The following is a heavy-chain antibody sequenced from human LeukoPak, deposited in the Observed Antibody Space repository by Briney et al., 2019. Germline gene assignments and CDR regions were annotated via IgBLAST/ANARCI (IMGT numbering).Heavy chain of an antibody. J-gene: IGHJ4*02. D-gene: IGHD3-10*01. CDR1: AGSITNYF. CDR2: VYYSGTA. V-gene: IGHV4-59*01. Sequence: SETLSLTCTVSAGSITNYFWSWIRQPPGKGLEWIGYVYYSGTANYNPSLKGRVTISLDTSKNQFSLNLNSVTAAETAMYYCARALTARGSYDYWGQGTLVTVSS. CDR3: ARALTARGSYDY.